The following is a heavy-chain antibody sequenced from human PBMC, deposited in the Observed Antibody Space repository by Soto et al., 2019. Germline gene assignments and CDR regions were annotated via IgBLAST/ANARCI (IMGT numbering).Heavy chain of an antibody. CDR2: IYYSGST. CDR3: PRKDSRSWTDFDY. D-gene: IGHD6-13*01. CDR1: VVSISSSSYY. V-gene: IGHV4-39*01. Sequence: SETLSLTCTFSVVSISSSSYYCGWIRQPPGKGLEWIGSIYYSGSTYYNPSLKSRVTISVDTSKNQFSPKLSSVTAADTAVYYCPRKDSRSWTDFDYLGQGTMVTVS. J-gene: IGHJ4*02.